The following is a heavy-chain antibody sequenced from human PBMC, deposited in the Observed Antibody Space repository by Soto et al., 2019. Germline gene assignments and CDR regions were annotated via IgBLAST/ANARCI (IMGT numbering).Heavy chain of an antibody. CDR2: IDPSDSYT. D-gene: IGHD3-9*01. Sequence: GESLKISCKGSGYSFTSYWISGVRQIPGKGLEWMGRIDPSDSYTNYSPSFQGHVTISADKSISTAYLQWSSLKASDTAMYYYARRKERYFDWLPKGDYYGMDVWGQGTTVTVSS. CDR1: GYSFTSYW. J-gene: IGHJ6*02. CDR3: ARRKERYFDWLPKGDYYGMDV. V-gene: IGHV5-10-1*01.